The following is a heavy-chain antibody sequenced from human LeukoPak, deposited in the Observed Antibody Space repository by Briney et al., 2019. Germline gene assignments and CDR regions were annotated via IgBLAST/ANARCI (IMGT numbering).Heavy chain of an antibody. CDR2: INHSGST. CDR3: ARVGPNSSSWYYYYYYYMDV. J-gene: IGHJ6*03. V-gene: IGHV4-34*01. CDR1: GGSFSGYY. D-gene: IGHD6-13*01. Sequence: PSETLSLTCAVYGGSFSGYYWSWIRQPPGKGLEWIGEINHSGSTNYNPSLKSRVTISVDTSKNQFSLKLSSVTAADTAVYYCARVGPNSSSWYYYYYYYMDVWGKGTTVTVSS.